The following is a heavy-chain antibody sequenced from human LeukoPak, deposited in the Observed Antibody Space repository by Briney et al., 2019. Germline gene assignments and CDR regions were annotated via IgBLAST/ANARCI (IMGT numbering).Heavy chain of an antibody. J-gene: IGHJ3*02. CDR1: GGSISSGSYY. D-gene: IGHD4-23*01. V-gene: IGHV4-61*02. Sequence: SQTLSLTCTVSGGSISSGSYYWSWIRQPAGKGLEWIGRIYTSGSTNYNPSLKSRVTISVDKSKNQFSLKLSSVTAADTAVYYCARDSPPLSPTVVTHGSDAFDIWGQGTMVTVSS. CDR2: IYTSGST. CDR3: ARDSPPLSPTVVTHGSDAFDI.